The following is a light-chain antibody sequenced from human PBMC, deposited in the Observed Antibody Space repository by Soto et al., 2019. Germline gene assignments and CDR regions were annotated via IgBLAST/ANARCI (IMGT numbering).Light chain of an antibody. CDR2: ATS. Sequence: DIQMTQSPSSLSASVGDRVSLTCRAGQNVGSFVIWYQQKPGKAPRLLIYATSNLQSGVTSRISGSGSGTETSLTSSRLQPEDFATYFGQQSYCAQYTFGQGTKLEIK. V-gene: IGKV1-39*01. J-gene: IGKJ2*01. CDR1: QNVGSF. CDR3: QQSYCAQYT.